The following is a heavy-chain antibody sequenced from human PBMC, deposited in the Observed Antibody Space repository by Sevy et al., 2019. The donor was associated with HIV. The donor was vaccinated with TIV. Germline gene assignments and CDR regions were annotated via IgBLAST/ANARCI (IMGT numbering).Heavy chain of an antibody. CDR2: ISDSDGST. D-gene: IGHD2-2*01. J-gene: IGHJ3*02. CDR3: AKDTCSSTSCYYQDAFDI. CDR1: GFTFSSYA. V-gene: IGHV3-23*01. Sequence: GESLKISCAASGFTFSSYAMSWVRQAPGKGLEWVSGISDSDGSTYYADSVKGRFTISRDNSKNTLYLQMNSLRAEDTAVYYCAKDTCSSTSCYYQDAFDIWGQGTMVTVSS.